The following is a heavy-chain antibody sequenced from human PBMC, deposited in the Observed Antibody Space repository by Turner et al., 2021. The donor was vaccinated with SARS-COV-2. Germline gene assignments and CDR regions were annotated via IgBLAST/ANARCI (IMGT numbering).Heavy chain of an antibody. CDR1: GFTFSSYG. J-gene: IGHJ4*02. CDR3: SGDIYGGNSGPAG. V-gene: IGHV3-30*04. Sequence: QVQLVESGGGVVQPGRSLRLSCAASGFTFSSYGMHWVRQAPGKGLEWVAVISYDGSNKYYADSVKGRFTISRDNSKNTLYLQMNSLRAEDTAVYYCSGDIYGGNSGPAGWGQGTLVTVSS. D-gene: IGHD2-21*02. CDR2: ISYDGSNK.